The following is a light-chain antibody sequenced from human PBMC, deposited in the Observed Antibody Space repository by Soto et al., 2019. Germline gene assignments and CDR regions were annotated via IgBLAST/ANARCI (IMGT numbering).Light chain of an antibody. J-gene: IGKJ5*01. CDR3: QQTYSTLSIT. CDR2: AAS. V-gene: IGKV1-39*01. Sequence: DIQLTQSPSSLSASVGDRVTITCRASESIGRHLNWYHQKPGKAPKLLIYAASSLQNGVPSRFRGGGSGTDFTLPISNLQPEDFATYYCQQTYSTLSITFGQGTRLEIK. CDR1: ESIGRH.